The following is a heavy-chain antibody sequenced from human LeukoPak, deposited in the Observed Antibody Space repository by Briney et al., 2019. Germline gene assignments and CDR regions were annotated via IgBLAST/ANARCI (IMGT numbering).Heavy chain of an antibody. D-gene: IGHD3-10*01. CDR2: IIPIFGTA. CDR3: ARDPYGSGSYDY. J-gene: IGHJ4*02. Sequence: ASVKVSCKASGGTFSSYAISWVRQAPGQGLEWMGGIIPIFGTANYAQKFQGRVTITTDESTSTAYMELSSLRSEDTAVYYCARDPYGSGSYDYWGQGTLVTVSS. V-gene: IGHV1-69*05. CDR1: GGTFSSYA.